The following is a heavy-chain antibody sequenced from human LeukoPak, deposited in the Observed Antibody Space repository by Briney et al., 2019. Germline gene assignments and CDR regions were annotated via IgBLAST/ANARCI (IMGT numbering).Heavy chain of an antibody. Sequence: GGSLRLSCAASGFTFSTYAMSWVRQAPGKGLEWVSAISGSGGSTYYADSVKGRFTISRDNSKNTLYLQMNRLRAEDTAIYFCAKGLEQETVIVLDSWGQGTRVSVSS. CDR3: AKGLEQETVIVLDS. D-gene: IGHD2/OR15-2a*01. CDR1: GFTFSTYA. J-gene: IGHJ4*02. CDR2: ISGSGGST. V-gene: IGHV3-23*01.